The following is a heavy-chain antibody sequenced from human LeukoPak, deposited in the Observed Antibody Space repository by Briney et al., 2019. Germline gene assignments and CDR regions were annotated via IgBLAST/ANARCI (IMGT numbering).Heavy chain of an antibody. CDR2: IYSGGST. CDR3: AKAADDFDI. CDR1: GFTVSSNY. Sequence: GGSLRLSCAASGFTVSSNYMSWVRQAPGKGLEWVSVIYSGGSTYYADSVKGRFTISRDNSKNTLYLQMSSLRPEDTAVYYYAKAADDFDIWGQGTIVTVSS. J-gene: IGHJ3*02. V-gene: IGHV3-66*02. D-gene: IGHD2-15*01.